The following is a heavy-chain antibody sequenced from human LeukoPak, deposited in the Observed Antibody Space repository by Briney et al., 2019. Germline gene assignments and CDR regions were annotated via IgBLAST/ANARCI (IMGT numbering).Heavy chain of an antibody. J-gene: IGHJ6*03. CDR2: MNPNSGNT. V-gene: IGHV1-8*01. Sequence: ASVKVSCKASGYTFTSYYINWVRQATGQGLEWMGWMNPNSGNTGYAQKFEGRVTMTRNTSISTAYMELSSLRSEDTAVYYCARYYGGNRWNYYYYYYMDVWGKGTTVTVSS. D-gene: IGHD4-23*01. CDR1: GYTFTSYY. CDR3: ARYYGGNRWNYYYYYYMDV.